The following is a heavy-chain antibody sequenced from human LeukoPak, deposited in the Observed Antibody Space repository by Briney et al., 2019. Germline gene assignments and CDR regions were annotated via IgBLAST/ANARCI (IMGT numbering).Heavy chain of an antibody. CDR3: ARAPLRGSYSPGWYFDL. CDR2: MYYSGST. Sequence: SESLSLTCTVSGGSISSYYWSWIRQPPGKGLEWIGYMYYSGSTNYNPFLKSRVTISVDTSKNQFSLKLSSVTAADTAVYYCARAPLRGSYSPGWYFDLWGRGTLVTVSS. CDR1: GGSISSYY. V-gene: IGHV4-59*01. J-gene: IGHJ2*01. D-gene: IGHD1-26*01.